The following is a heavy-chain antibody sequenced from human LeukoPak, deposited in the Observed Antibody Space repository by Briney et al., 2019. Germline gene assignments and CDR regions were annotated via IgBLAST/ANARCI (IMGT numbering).Heavy chain of an antibody. CDR2: ISSSGSTI. CDR1: GFTFSSYG. Sequence: GGSLRLSCAASGFTFSSYGMSWIRQAPGKGLEWVSYISSSGSTIYYADSVKGRFTISRDNAKNSLYLQMNSLRAEDTAVYYCVRGVSNYYYYYMDVWGKGTTVTVSS. J-gene: IGHJ6*03. V-gene: IGHV3-48*04. D-gene: IGHD3-10*01. CDR3: VRGVSNYYYYYMDV.